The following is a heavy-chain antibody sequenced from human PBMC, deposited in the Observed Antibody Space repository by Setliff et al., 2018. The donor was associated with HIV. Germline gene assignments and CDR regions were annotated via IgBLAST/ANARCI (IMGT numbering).Heavy chain of an antibody. CDR1: GDSINTHY. J-gene: IGHJ4*02. D-gene: IGHD3-16*02. CDR3: ARGRFVGFDY. CDR2: ISHSGNT. Sequence: KTSETLSLTCTVSGDSINTHYWSWIRQPPGKGLEWIGCISHSGNTNFNPSLNSRVTISLDTSKNQFSLRLTSLTAADTAIYYCARGRFVGFDYWGQGTLVTVSS. V-gene: IGHV4-59*11.